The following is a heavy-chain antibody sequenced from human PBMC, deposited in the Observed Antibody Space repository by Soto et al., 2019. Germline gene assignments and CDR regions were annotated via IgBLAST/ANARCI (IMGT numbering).Heavy chain of an antibody. D-gene: IGHD5-18*01. V-gene: IGHV4-59*08. J-gene: IGHJ5*02. Sequence: QVQLQESGPGLVKPSETLSLTCTVSGGSINSYYWSWIRQPPGKGLEWIGYIYYSGSTNYNPSLKSRVTMSVDTSKNQFSLKLSSVTAADTAVYYCARWGVDTAMVTEWFHPWGQGTLVTVSS. CDR2: IYYSGST. CDR1: GGSINSYY. CDR3: ARWGVDTAMVTEWFHP.